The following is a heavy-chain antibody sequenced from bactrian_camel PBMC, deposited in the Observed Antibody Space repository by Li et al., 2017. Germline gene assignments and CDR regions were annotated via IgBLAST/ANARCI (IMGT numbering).Heavy chain of an antibody. J-gene: IGHJ7*01. V-gene: IGHV3S6*01. CDR1: GYISSRHC. D-gene: IGHD1*01. Sequence: HVQLVESGGGSVQAGGSLRLSCTHFGYISSRHCMGWFRQAPGKEREGVAGIYRDTGATYYGDSVKGRFTISQDDDKNTVYLQMDSLKAEDTAMYYCATGPWGYCSRTKWEGGMNNWGKGTQVTVS. CDR2: IYRDTGAT.